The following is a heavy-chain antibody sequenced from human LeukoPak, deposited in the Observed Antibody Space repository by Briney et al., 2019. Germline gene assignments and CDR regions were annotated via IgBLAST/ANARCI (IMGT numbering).Heavy chain of an antibody. CDR2: ISGSGGST. Sequence: GGSLRLSCAASGFTFSSYAMSWVRQAPGKGLEWVSAISGSGGSTYYADSVKGRFTISRDNSKNTLYLQMNSLRAEDTAVYYCARDSYRLRYFDWLRRLGRPIDYWGQGTLVTVSS. V-gene: IGHV3-23*01. CDR3: ARDSYRLRYFDWLRRLGRPIDY. CDR1: GFTFSSYA. J-gene: IGHJ4*02. D-gene: IGHD3-9*01.